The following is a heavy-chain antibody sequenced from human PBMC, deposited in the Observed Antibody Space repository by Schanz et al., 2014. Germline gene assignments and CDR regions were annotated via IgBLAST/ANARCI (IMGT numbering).Heavy chain of an antibody. Sequence: EVQLLESGGGLVQPGGSLRLSCAASGFTFRGYAMSWVRQAPGKGLEWVSALSEGGGGTHYADSVRGRFTISSDSSKNTLYLQMSSLRADDTAVYYCAKAADWPVTRFDPWGQGTLXTVSS. D-gene: IGHD3-9*01. J-gene: IGHJ5*02. V-gene: IGHV3-23*01. CDR3: AKAADWPVTRFDP. CDR2: LSEGGGGT. CDR1: GFTFRGYA.